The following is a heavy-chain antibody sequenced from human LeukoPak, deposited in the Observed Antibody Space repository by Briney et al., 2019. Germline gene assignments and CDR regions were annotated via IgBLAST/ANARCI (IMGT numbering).Heavy chain of an antibody. Sequence: GGSLRLSRAASGFTFSSYGMHWVRQAPGKGLEWVAVMSYDGSNKYYADSVKGRFTISRDNSKNTLYLQMNSLRAEDTAVYYCARDGDSDYIFSYYFDYWGQGTLVTVSS. CDR1: GFTFSSYG. D-gene: IGHD2-21*02. CDR2: MSYDGSNK. J-gene: IGHJ4*02. V-gene: IGHV3-30*03. CDR3: ARDGDSDYIFSYYFDY.